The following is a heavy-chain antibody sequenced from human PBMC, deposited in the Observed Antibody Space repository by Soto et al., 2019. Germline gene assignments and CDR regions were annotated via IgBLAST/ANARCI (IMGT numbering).Heavy chain of an antibody. CDR3: ARLDAVANYFDF. V-gene: IGHV4-59*01. D-gene: IGHD1-1*01. CDR1: GASITSYY. Sequence: KPSETLSLTCTVSGASITSYYWSLIRQPPGKGLEWIGYIYYRGSTNYNPSLKSRVTISVDMSKNQFSLKLSSVTAADTAVYYCARLDAVANYFDFWGQGTLVTVSS. J-gene: IGHJ4*02. CDR2: IYYRGST.